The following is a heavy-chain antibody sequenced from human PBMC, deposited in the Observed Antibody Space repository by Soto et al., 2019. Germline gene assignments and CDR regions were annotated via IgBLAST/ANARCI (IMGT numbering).Heavy chain of an antibody. Sequence: QVQLVQSGGEVKKPGALVKVSCKASGCTFTNYGISWVRQAPGQGLEWMGWINVYNGNTKYAQKVQGRVTMTTDTSTSTAYMELRSLRSDDTAVYYCARGVGSGSYYTQYNWFDPWGQGTLVTVSS. V-gene: IGHV1-18*01. CDR2: INVYNGNT. D-gene: IGHD3-10*01. CDR3: ARGVGSGSYYTQYNWFDP. J-gene: IGHJ5*02. CDR1: GCTFTNYG.